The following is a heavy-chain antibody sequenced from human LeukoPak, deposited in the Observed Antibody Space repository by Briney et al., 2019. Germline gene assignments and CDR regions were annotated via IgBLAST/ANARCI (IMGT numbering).Heavy chain of an antibody. Sequence: GGSLRLSCAASGFTFDDYAMHWVRQAPGKGLEWVSGISWNSGSIGYADSVKGRFTISRDNAKNSPYLQMNSLRAEDTALYYCAKDIGSSGWYKAFDYWGQGTLVTVSS. J-gene: IGHJ4*02. V-gene: IGHV3-9*01. D-gene: IGHD6-19*01. CDR3: AKDIGSSGWYKAFDY. CDR2: ISWNSGSI. CDR1: GFTFDDYA.